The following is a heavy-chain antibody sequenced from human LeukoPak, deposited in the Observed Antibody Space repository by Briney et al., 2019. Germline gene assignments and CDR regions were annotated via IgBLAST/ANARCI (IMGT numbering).Heavy chain of an antibody. J-gene: IGHJ5*02. CDR1: GGSFSGYY. Sequence: PSETLSLTCAVYGGSFSGYYWGWIRQPPGKGLEWIGSIYHSGSTYYNPSLKSRVTISVDTSKNQFSLKLSSVTAADTAVYYCARAGQLGYCSGGSCYPKINWFDPWGQGTLVTVSS. V-gene: IGHV4-34*01. CDR3: ARAGQLGYCSGGSCYPKINWFDP. CDR2: IYHSGST. D-gene: IGHD2-15*01.